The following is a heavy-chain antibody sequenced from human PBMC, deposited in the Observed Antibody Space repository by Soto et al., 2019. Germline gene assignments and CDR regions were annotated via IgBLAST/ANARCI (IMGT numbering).Heavy chain of an antibody. J-gene: IGHJ2*01. V-gene: IGHV3-53*01. CDR3: ARVDYGDYGWYFDL. Sequence: EVQLVESGGNLIQPGGSLRLSCAASGFTVTNKYMTWVRQAPGKGLELVSLIYSGGATSYADSVKGRFTISRDNSKDILYLQVNSLRAEDTAVYYCARVDYGDYGWYFDLWGRGTLVTVSS. CDR2: IYSGGAT. D-gene: IGHD4-17*01. CDR1: GFTVTNKY.